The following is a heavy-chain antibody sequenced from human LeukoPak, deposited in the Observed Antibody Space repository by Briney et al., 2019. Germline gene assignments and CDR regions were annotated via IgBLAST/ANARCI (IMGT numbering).Heavy chain of an antibody. D-gene: IGHD6-19*01. J-gene: IGHJ5*02. V-gene: IGHV1-2*02. CDR3: ARDLSGSSGWNTGNWFDP. CDR2: INPNSGGT. CDR1: GYTFTGYY. Sequence: GASVKVSCKASGYTFTGYYMHWVRQAPGQGLEWMGWINPNSGGTNYAQKFQGRVTMTRDTSISTAYMELSRLRSDDTAVYYCARDLSGSSGWNTGNWFDPWGQGTLVTVSS.